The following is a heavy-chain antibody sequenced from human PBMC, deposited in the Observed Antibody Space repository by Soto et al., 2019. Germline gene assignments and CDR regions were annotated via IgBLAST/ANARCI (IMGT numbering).Heavy chain of an antibody. CDR1: GFTFSSYW. V-gene: IGHV3-74*01. J-gene: IGHJ3*02. Sequence: GSLRLSCAASGFTFSSYWMYWVRQAPGKGLVWVSDINSGGSSTTYADSVKGRFTISRDNAKNTLYLQMNSLRAEDTAVYYCARVPNMLTAYAFDIWGQGTMVTVSS. CDR2: INSGGSST. CDR3: ARVPNMLTAYAFDI. D-gene: IGHD3-9*01.